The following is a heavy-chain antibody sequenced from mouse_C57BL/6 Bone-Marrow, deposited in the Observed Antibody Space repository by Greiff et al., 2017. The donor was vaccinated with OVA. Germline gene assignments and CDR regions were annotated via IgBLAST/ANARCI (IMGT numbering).Heavy chain of an antibody. CDR2: INYDGSST. CDR3: ARERRPYYYAMDY. CDR1: GFTFSDYY. V-gene: IGHV5-16*01. Sequence: EVQRVESEGGLVQPGSSMKLSCTASGFTFSDYYMAWVRQVPEKGLEWVANINYDGSSTYYLDPLKSRFIISRDNAKNILYLQMSSLKSEDTATYYCARERRPYYYAMDYWGQGTSVTVSS. J-gene: IGHJ4*01.